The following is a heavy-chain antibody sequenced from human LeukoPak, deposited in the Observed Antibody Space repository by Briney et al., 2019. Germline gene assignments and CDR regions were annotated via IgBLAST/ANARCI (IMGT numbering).Heavy chain of an antibody. CDR2: MNPNSGNT. CDR1: GYTFTGYY. CDR3: ARSLRGWYKDY. D-gene: IGHD6-19*01. J-gene: IGHJ4*02. Sequence: GASVKVSCKASGYTFTGYYMHWVRQAPGQGLEWMGYMNPNSGNTGSAQKFQGRVTMTRNTSISTAYMELSSLRSEDMAVYYCARSLRGWYKDYWGQGTLVTVSS. V-gene: IGHV1-8*02.